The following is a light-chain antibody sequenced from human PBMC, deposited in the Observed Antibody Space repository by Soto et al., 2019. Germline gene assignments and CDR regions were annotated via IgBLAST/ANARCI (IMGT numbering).Light chain of an antibody. V-gene: IGLV2-23*02. Sequence: QSALTQPASVSGSPGQSITISCTGTSSDVGSYNLVSWYQQHPGKAPKLMIYEVSKRPSGVSNRFSGSKSGNTASLTISGLQAEDEADYYCCSYAGSTTHVVFVGGTKVTVL. J-gene: IGLJ2*01. CDR1: SSDVGSYNL. CDR3: CSYAGSTTHVV. CDR2: EVS.